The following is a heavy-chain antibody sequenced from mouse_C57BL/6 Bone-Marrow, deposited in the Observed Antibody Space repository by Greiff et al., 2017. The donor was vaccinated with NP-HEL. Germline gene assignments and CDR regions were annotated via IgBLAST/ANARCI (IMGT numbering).Heavy chain of an antibody. J-gene: IGHJ4*01. CDR3: ARSYYYAMDY. Sequence: QVQLQQSGPELVKPGASVKISCKASGYSFTSYYIHWVKQRPGQGLEWIGWIYPGSGNTKYNEKFKGKATLTADTSSSTAYMQLSSLTSEDSAVYYWARSYYYAMDYWGQGTSVTVSS. CDR2: IYPGSGNT. CDR1: GYSFTSYY. V-gene: IGHV1-66*01.